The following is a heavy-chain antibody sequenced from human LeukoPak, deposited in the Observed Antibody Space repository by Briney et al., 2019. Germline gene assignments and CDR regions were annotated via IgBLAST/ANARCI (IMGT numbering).Heavy chain of an antibody. Sequence: ASVKVSFKASGYTFTGYYIHWVRQAPGQGLEWMGWINPNNGATNYAQKFQGRVTMTRDTSINTAYMELSRLTSDDTAVYYCALIVVVPSDTFDIWGQGTMVTVSS. CDR3: ALIVVVPSDTFDI. CDR1: GYTFTGYY. V-gene: IGHV1-2*02. D-gene: IGHD3-22*01. CDR2: INPNNGAT. J-gene: IGHJ3*02.